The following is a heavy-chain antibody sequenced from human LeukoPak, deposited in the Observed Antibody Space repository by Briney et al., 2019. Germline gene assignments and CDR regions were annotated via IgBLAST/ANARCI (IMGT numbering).Heavy chain of an antibody. CDR2: ISYDGSNT. J-gene: IGHJ4*02. V-gene: IGHV3-30*04. CDR3: ARDGDYYGAGRPYC. Sequence: GGSLRLSCAASGFTFSSYYMHWVRQAPGKGLEWVAVISYDGSNTNYAETVKGRFTISRDNSKSTLYLQTNSLKSEDTAVYYCARDGDYYGAGRPYCWGQRTLVTVAT. CDR1: GFTFSSYY. D-gene: IGHD3-10*01.